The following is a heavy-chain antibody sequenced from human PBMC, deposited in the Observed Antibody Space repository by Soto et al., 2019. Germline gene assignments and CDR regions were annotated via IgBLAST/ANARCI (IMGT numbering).Heavy chain of an antibody. D-gene: IGHD1-26*01. CDR1: GGSVSSGSYY. J-gene: IGHJ6*02. Sequence: SETLSLTCTVSGGSVSSGSYYWSWIRQPPGKGLEWIGYIYYGGSTNYNPSLKSRVTISVDTSKNRFSLKLSSVTAADTAVYYCARGVELDPYYYYGMDVWGQGTTVTVSS. V-gene: IGHV4-61*01. CDR2: IYYGGST. CDR3: ARGVELDPYYYYGMDV.